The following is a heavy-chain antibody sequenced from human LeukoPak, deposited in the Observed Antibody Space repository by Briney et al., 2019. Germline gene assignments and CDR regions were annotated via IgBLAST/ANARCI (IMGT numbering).Heavy chain of an antibody. Sequence: GGSLRLSCAASGFTFSSDAMSSVRQAPGKGLEWVSAISGSGGSTYYADSVKGRFTISRDNSKNTLYLQMNSLRAEDTAVYYCAKAPRGYCSSTSCYTPRYFDYWGQGTLVTVSS. D-gene: IGHD2-2*02. CDR2: ISGSGGST. V-gene: IGHV3-23*01. CDR3: AKAPRGYCSSTSCYTPRYFDY. J-gene: IGHJ4*02. CDR1: GFTFSSDA.